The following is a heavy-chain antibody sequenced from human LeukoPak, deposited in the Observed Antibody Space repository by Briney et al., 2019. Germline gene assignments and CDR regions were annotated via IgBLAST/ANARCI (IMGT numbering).Heavy chain of an antibody. CDR2: INRNGSKT. CDR1: GFTFSSYC. J-gene: IGHJ4*02. Sequence: GGSLRLSCAASGFTFSSYCMTWVRQAPGKGLEWVSHINRNGSKTFYTDSVKGRFTISRDNSKNTLSLQMNSLRAEDTAVYYCVRDGGVGGYDLLDYWGQGTLVTVSS. V-gene: IGHV3-7*01. CDR3: VRDGGVGGYDLLDY. D-gene: IGHD5-12*01.